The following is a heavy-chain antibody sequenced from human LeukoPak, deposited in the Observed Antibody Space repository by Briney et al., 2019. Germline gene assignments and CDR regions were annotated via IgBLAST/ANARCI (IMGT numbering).Heavy chain of an antibody. CDR2: IFSNGVNK. D-gene: IGHD3-9*01. V-gene: IGHV3-33*01. CDR3: ARHRGSIFEGYMDV. CDR1: GFAFSSYG. J-gene: IGHJ6*03. Sequence: PGRSLRLSCAASGFAFSSYGMHWVRQAPGKGLEWVAIIFSNGVNKYCADSMKGRSTISRDTSKNTLFLEMESLRTEDTAVYYCARHRGSIFEGYMDVWGKGTTVTVSS.